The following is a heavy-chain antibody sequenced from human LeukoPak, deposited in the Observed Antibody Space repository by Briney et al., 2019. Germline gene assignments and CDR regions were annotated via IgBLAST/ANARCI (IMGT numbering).Heavy chain of an antibody. CDR2: INSISGEI. D-gene: IGHD5-12*01. Sequence: GGSLRLSCVASGFTFSYYSMNWVRQAPGKGLEWVSYINSISGEIWYADSVKGRFTISRDDAKNSLYPQMNSLRDEDTAVYYCARDHGYAFDYWGQGTLVTVSS. V-gene: IGHV3-48*02. CDR3: ARDHGYAFDY. CDR1: GFTFSYYS. J-gene: IGHJ4*02.